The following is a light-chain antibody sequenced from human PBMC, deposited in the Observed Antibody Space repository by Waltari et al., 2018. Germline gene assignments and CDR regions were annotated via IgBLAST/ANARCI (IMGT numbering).Light chain of an antibody. CDR1: QSVLYSSNNKNY. Sequence: DIVMTQSPDSLAVSLGERATINCKSSQSVLYSSNNKNYLAWYQQKPGQPPKLLIYWASTRESGVPDRFSGSGSGTDFTLTISSLQAEDGAVYYCHQHYSTLTWTFGQGTKVEIK. J-gene: IGKJ1*01. CDR3: HQHYSTLTWT. V-gene: IGKV4-1*01. CDR2: WAS.